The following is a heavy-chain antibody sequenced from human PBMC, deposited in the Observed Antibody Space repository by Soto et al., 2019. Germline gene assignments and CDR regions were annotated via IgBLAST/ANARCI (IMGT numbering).Heavy chain of an antibody. CDR1: GGSFSGYY. D-gene: IGHD2-2*01. Sequence: PSATLSLTCAVYGGSFSGYYWSWIRQPPGKGLEWIGEINHSGSTNYNPSLKSRVTISVDTSKNQFSLKLSSVTAADTAVYYCARGYCSSTSCPQVRHWGQGTLVTVSS. CDR2: INHSGST. V-gene: IGHV4-34*01. CDR3: ARGYCSSTSCPQVRH. J-gene: IGHJ4*02.